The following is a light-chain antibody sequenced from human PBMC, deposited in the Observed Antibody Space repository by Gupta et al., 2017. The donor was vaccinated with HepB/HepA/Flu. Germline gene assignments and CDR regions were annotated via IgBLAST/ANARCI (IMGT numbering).Light chain of an antibody. J-gene: IGKJ5*01. Sequence: EIVITRSPATLSVSPGERATISCRTSQSVSNNLAWYQQKPGQAPRLLIYGASTRNTGIPARFSGAGSGTQFTLTISSLQSEDFAVYYCQQYNNWLITFGQGTRLEIK. V-gene: IGKV3-15*01. CDR2: GAS. CDR3: QQYNNWLIT. CDR1: QSVSNN.